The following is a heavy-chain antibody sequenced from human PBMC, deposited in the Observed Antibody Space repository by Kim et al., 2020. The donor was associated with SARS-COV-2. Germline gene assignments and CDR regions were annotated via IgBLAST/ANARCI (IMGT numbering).Heavy chain of an antibody. D-gene: IGHD6-19*01. CDR1: GYTFSSYD. CDR2: MNPNSGNT. CDR3: ARAWLSPYSTGWYYFDL. Sequence: ASVKVSCKASGYTFSSYDINWVRQATGQGLEWMGWMNPNSGNTGYAQKFQGRVTMIRNTSLSTAYMELSSLRSEDTAVYYCARAWLSPYSTGWYYFDLWGQGTLGTVSS. V-gene: IGHV1-8*01. J-gene: IGHJ5*02.